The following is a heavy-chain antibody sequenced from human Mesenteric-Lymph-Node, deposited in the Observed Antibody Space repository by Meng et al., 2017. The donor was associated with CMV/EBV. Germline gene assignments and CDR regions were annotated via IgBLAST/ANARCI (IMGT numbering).Heavy chain of an antibody. CDR3: ARQNRKYFETGSYYGGYYFDY. CDR1: YG. Sequence: YGFNWVRQAPGQGLEWMGGIIPILGSTNYAQNFQGRDTITADEATSTVFLELSSLTSEDTAVFYCARQNRKYFETGSYYGGYYFDYWGQGTLVTVSS. CDR2: IIPILGST. V-gene: IGHV1-69*01. J-gene: IGHJ4*02. D-gene: IGHD3-10*01.